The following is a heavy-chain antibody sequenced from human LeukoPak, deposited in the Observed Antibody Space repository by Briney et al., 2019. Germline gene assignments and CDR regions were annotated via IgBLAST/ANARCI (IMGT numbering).Heavy chain of an antibody. CDR3: ATSRGYSGSALGVSDY. CDR1: GYTFTGYY. D-gene: IGHD5-12*01. CDR2: INPNSGGT. Sequence: ASVKVSCKPSGYTFTGYYMHWVRQAPGQGLEWMGWINPNSGGTNYAQKFQGRVTMTRDTSISTAYMELSRLRSDDTAVYSCATSRGYSGSALGVSDYWGQGTLVTVSS. V-gene: IGHV1-2*02. J-gene: IGHJ4*02.